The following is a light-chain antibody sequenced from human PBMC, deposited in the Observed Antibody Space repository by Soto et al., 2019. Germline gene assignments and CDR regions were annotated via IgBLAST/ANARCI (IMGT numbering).Light chain of an antibody. CDR1: QSISSW. Sequence: DIQMTQSLSTVSASVVARVTITCRASQSISSWLAWYQQKPGKAPKLLIYKASSLESGVPSRFSGSGFGTDFTLTISSLQREDFATYYCQQSHITQYSFGQGTKVDIK. CDR3: QQSHITQYS. V-gene: IGKV1-5*03. J-gene: IGKJ2*03. CDR2: KAS.